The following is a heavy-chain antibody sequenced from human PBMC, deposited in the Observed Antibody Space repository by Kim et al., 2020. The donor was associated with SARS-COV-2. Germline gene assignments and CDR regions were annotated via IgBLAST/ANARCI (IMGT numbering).Heavy chain of an antibody. CDR2: IYYSGST. Sequence: SETLSLTCTVSGGSISSSSYYWGWIRQPPGKGLEWIGSIYYSGSTYYNPSLKSRVTISVDTSKNQFSLKLSSVTAADTAVYYCASCSSSGWFDPWGQGTLVTVSS. J-gene: IGHJ5*02. CDR1: GGSISSSSYY. V-gene: IGHV4-39*01. CDR3: ASCSSSGWFDP. D-gene: IGHD6-6*01.